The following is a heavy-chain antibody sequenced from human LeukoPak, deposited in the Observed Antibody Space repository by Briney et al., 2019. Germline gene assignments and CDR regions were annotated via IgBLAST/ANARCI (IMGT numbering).Heavy chain of an antibody. D-gene: IGHD1-14*01. CDR2: IYYSGST. CDR3: ARDLVGNPWYFDY. Sequence: SETLSLTCTVSGGTIRSYYWSWIRQPPGKGLEWIGNIYYSGSTNVHLSLKSRVTISVDTSKNQLSLDLSSVTTADTAVYYCARDLVGNPWYFDYWVQGILVTVSS. V-gene: IGHV4-59*01. CDR1: GGTIRSYY. J-gene: IGHJ4*02.